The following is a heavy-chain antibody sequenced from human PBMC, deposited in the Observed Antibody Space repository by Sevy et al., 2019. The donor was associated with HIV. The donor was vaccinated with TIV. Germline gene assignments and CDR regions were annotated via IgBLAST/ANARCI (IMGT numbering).Heavy chain of an antibody. CDR1: GGSISSYY. D-gene: IGHD3-10*01. V-gene: IGHV4-4*07. J-gene: IGHJ4*02. CDR3: ARDGYGSGFGGLWY. CDR2: IYTSGST. Sequence: SESLSLTCTVSGGSISSYYWSWIRQPAGKGLEWIGRIYTSGSTNYNPSLKSRVTMSVDTSKNQFSLKLSSVTAADTAVYYCARDGYGSGFGGLWYWGQGTLVTVSS.